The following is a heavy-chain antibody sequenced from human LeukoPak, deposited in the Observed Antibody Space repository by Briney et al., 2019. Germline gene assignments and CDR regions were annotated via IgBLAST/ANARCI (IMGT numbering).Heavy chain of an antibody. CDR2: IYYSGST. CDR3: ARALTYYYDSSGYQVYYYYGMDV. V-gene: IGHV4-59*01. D-gene: IGHD3-22*01. CDR1: GCSISSYY. Sequence: SETLSLTCTASGCSISSYYWSWIRQPPGKGLEWIGYIYYSGSTNYNPSLKSRVTISVDTSKTQFSLKLSSVTAADTAVYYCARALTYYYDSSGYQVYYYYGMDVWGQGTTVTVSS. J-gene: IGHJ6*02.